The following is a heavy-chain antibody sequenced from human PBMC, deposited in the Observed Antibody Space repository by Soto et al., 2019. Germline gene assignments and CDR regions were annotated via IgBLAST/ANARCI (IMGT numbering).Heavy chain of an antibody. CDR1: GVTFSDYY. CDR3: ARTRRQQPIPY. J-gene: IGHJ4*02. V-gene: IGHV3-11*01. D-gene: IGHD6-13*01. CDR2: ISSSGSNI. Sequence: PSGSLKLSCAASGVTFSDYYMSWIRQAPGKGLEWVSYISSSGSNIYYADSVKGRFTISRDNAKNSLYLQMNSLRAEGTAVYYRARTRRQQPIPYWGQGTLVTVSS.